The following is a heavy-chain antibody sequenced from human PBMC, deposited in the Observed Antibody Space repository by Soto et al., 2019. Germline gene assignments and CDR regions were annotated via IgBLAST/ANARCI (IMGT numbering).Heavy chain of an antibody. J-gene: IGHJ5*02. D-gene: IGHD2-15*01. CDR3: ERGLPRPYCRGGSCYSNWFDP. CDR1: GGTFSSYA. CDR2: IIPIFGTA. Sequence: QVQLVQSGAEVKKPGSSVKVSCKASGGTFSSYAISWVRQAPGQGLEWMGGIIPIFGTANYAQKFQGRVTITSDKSTRTAYMQLGSQRAEDTAVYYCERGLPRPYCRGGSCYSNWFDPWGQGTLVTVSS. V-gene: IGHV1-69*06.